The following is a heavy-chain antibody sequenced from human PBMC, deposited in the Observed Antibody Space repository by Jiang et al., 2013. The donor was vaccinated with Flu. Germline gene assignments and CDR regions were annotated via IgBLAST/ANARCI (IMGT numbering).Heavy chain of an antibody. CDR3: ARHRTLAGVVIAYNWFDP. CDR1: GGSIGSGSYY. V-gene: IGHV4-39*01. Sequence: KPSETLSLTCTVSGGSIGSGSYYWAWIRQPPGKELEWFGSIYYSGSTYSNPSLKSRVTISVDTSKNQFSLKLRPVTVADTAVYYCARHRTLAGVVIAYNWFDPWGQGTLVTVSS. CDR2: IYYSGST. J-gene: IGHJ5*02. D-gene: IGHD2-15*01.